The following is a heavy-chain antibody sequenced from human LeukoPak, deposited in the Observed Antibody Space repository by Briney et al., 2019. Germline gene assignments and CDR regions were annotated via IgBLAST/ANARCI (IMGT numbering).Heavy chain of an antibody. CDR3: ARDWGSEGSTTVTNFDY. V-gene: IGHV3-48*04. D-gene: IGHD4-17*01. J-gene: IGHJ4*02. CDR2: ISSSSSTI. CDR1: GFTFSSYS. Sequence: PGGSLRLSCAASGFTFSSYSMNWVRQAPGKGLEWVSYISSSSSTIYYADSVKGRFTISRVNAKNSLYLQMNSLRAEDTAVYYCARDWGSEGSTTVTNFDYWGQGTLVTVSS.